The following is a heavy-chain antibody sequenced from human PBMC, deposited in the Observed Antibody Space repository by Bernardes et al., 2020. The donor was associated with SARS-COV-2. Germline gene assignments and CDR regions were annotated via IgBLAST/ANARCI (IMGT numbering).Heavy chain of an antibody. CDR2: VSGSGGDT. Sequence: GGCLSLSCTASGLTFGIYVMSWVRPAPGKGLEWVSSVSGSGGDTSYADSVKGRFTIFRDNSKNTLYLQMNSLRGEDTAVYYCAKDHDIVFRAPYYFDYWGQGSLVTVSS. CDR3: AKDHDIVFRAPYYFDY. D-gene: IGHD2-21*01. CDR1: GLTFGIYV. J-gene: IGHJ4*02. V-gene: IGHV3-23*01.